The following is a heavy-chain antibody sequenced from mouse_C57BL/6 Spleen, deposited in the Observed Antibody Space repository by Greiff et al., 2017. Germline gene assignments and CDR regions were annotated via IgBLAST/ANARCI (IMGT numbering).Heavy chain of an antibody. Sequence: QVQLKQSGAELVKPGASVKISCKASGYAFSRYWMNWVKQRPGKGLEWIGQIYPGDGDTNYNGKFKGKATLTADKSSSTAYMQLSSLTSEYSAVYFCARRPYYRAMDYWGQGTSVTVSA. J-gene: IGHJ4*01. CDR3: ARRPYYRAMDY. CDR2: IYPGDGDT. D-gene: IGHD2-12*01. CDR1: GYAFSRYW. V-gene: IGHV1-80*01.